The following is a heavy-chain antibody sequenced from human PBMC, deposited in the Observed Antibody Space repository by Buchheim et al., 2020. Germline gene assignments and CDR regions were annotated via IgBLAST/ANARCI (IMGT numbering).Heavy chain of an antibody. J-gene: IGHJ3*02. CDR3: ARATDSSGYYSYAFDI. D-gene: IGHD3-22*01. CDR1: GFTFSSYS. V-gene: IGHV3-21*01. Sequence: EVQLVESGGGLVKPGGSLRLSCAASGFTFSSYSMNWVRQAPGKGLEWVSSISSSSSYIYYADSVKGRFTISRDNARNSLYLQMNSLRAEDTAVYYCARATDSSGYYSYAFDIWGQGT. CDR2: ISSSSSYI.